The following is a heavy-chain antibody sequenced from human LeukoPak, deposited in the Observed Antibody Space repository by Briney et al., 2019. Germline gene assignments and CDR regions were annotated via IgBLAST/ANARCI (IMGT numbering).Heavy chain of an antibody. J-gene: IGHJ4*02. V-gene: IGHV1-69*01. D-gene: IGHD3-22*01. CDR1: GGTFSSYA. CDR2: IIPIFGTA. CDR3: ARPDYYDSSGYYYDY. Sequence: ASVKVSCKASGGTFSSYAISWVRQAPGQGLEWMGGIIPIFGTANYAQKFQGRVTTTADESTSTAYMELSSLRAEDTAVYYCARPDYYDSSGYYYDYWGQGTLVTVSS.